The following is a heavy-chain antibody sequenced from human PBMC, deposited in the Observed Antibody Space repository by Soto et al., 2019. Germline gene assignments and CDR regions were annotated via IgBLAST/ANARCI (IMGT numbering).Heavy chain of an antibody. Sequence: GGSLRLSCAASGFTVSSNYMSWVRQAPGKGLEWVSVIYSGGSTYYADSVKGRFTISRHNSKNTLYLQMNSLRAEDTVVYYCARDVARSGSYYGDAFDIWGQGTMVTVSS. CDR3: ARDVARSGSYYGDAFDI. J-gene: IGHJ3*02. CDR2: IYSGGST. D-gene: IGHD1-26*01. V-gene: IGHV3-53*04. CDR1: GFTVSSNY.